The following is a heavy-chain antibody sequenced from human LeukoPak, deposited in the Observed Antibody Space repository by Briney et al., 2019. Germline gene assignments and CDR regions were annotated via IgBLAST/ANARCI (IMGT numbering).Heavy chain of an antibody. CDR3: ARGLGFCSSTSCQPLGDY. V-gene: IGHV1-8*01. CDR2: MNPNSGNT. Sequence: ASVKVSCKASGYTFASYDITWVRQATGQGLGCMGWMNPNSGNTGYAQKFQGRVTMTRNTSISTAYMELSSLRSEDTAVYYCARGLGFCSSTSCQPLGDYWGQGTLVTVSS. D-gene: IGHD2-2*01. CDR1: GYTFASYD. J-gene: IGHJ4*02.